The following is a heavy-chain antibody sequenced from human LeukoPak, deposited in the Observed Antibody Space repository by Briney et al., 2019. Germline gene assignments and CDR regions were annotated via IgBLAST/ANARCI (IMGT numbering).Heavy chain of an antibody. J-gene: IGHJ4*02. CDR2: IFDSGTT. D-gene: IGHD6-19*01. V-gene: IGHV4-39*01. Sequence: SETLSLTCTVSGTSISSRNYYWGWIRPPPGKGLEWIGSIFDSGTTYYNPSLKSRVTISVDTSKNQFSLKLRPVTAADTAVYYCAGRTIAVPKDAFDYWGQGTLVTVSS. CDR3: AGRTIAVPKDAFDY. CDR1: GTSISSRNYY.